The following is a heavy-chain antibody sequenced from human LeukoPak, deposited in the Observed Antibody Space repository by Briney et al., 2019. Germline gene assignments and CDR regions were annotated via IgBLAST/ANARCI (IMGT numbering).Heavy chain of an antibody. CDR3: ARSYSSSRGTFDY. CDR2: ISSSSSDI. Sequence: GGSLRLSCAASGSTFSTYNMNWVRQAPGKGLEWVSVISSSSSDIYYADSVKGRFTISRDNAKNSLYLQMNSLRAEDTAVYYCARSYSSSRGTFDYWGQGTLVTVSS. J-gene: IGHJ4*02. V-gene: IGHV3-21*01. CDR1: GSTFSTYN. D-gene: IGHD6-6*01.